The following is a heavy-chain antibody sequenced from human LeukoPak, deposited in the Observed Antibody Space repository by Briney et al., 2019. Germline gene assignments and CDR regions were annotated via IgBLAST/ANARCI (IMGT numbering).Heavy chain of an antibody. Sequence: GGSLRLSCAASGFSFSSYSMNWVRQAPGKGLEWVSSISTSSSYIYYADSVKGRFTISRDNAKNSLYLQMNSLRAEDTAVYYCARGGDYYDSSGYWGLSAFDIWGQGTMITVSS. V-gene: IGHV3-21*01. J-gene: IGHJ3*02. CDR1: GFSFSSYS. CDR2: ISTSSSYI. CDR3: ARGGDYYDSSGYWGLSAFDI. D-gene: IGHD3-22*01.